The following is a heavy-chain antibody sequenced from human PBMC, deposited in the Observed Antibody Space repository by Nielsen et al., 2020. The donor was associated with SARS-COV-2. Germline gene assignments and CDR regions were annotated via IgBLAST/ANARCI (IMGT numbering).Heavy chain of an antibody. CDR2: IYYSGST. Sequence: SETLSLTCTVSGGSISSSSYYWGWIRQPPGKGLEWIGSIYYSGSTYYNPSLKSRVTISVDTSKNQFSLKLSSVTAADTAVYYCARGIAVAGTWGQGTLVTVSS. V-gene: IGHV4-39*01. CDR3: ARGIAVAGT. CDR1: GGSISSSSYY. J-gene: IGHJ5*02. D-gene: IGHD6-19*01.